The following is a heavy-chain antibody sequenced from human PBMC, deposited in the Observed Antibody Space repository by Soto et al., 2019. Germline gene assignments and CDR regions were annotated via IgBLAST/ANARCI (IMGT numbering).Heavy chain of an antibody. CDR1: GYTFTTFG. CDR2: ISVTNGDT. CDR3: ARDATAIAVAGKSPHFEH. V-gene: IGHV1-18*01. J-gene: IGHJ4*02. Sequence: QVQLVQSGADVKEPGASVKVSCKASGYTFTTFGITWVRQAPGQGLEWMGWISVTNGDTKYAQKFQGRVTMTTDTSTSTAYMEVRSLRSDDTAVYYCARDATAIAVAGKSPHFEHWGQGTLVTVSS. D-gene: IGHD6-19*01.